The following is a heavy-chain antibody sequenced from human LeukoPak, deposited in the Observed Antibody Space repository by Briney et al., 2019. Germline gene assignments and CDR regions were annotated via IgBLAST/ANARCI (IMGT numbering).Heavy chain of an antibody. CDR1: GYTFTSDY. CDR2: INPGGGRT. Sequence: ASVKVSCKASGYTFTSDYIHWVRQAPGQGLEWLGIINPGGGRTTYGQNFQGRVTMTRDTSTSTVYMELSSLRSEDTAVYYCARRSRFLDYWGQGTLVTVSS. J-gene: IGHJ4*02. V-gene: IGHV1-46*01. D-gene: IGHD3-3*01. CDR3: ARRSRFLDY.